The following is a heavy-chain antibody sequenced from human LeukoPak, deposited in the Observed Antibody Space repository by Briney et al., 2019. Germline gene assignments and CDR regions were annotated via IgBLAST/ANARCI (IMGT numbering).Heavy chain of an antibody. V-gene: IGHV3-30*18. CDR3: AKVSHCSSTSCPDY. Sequence: GGSLRLSCAASGFTFSSYGMHWVRQAPGKGLEWVAVISYDGSNKYYADSVKGRFTISRDNSKNTLYLQMNSLRAEDTAVYYCAKVSHCSSTSCPDYWGQGTLVTVSS. J-gene: IGHJ4*02. D-gene: IGHD2-2*01. CDR2: ISYDGSNK. CDR1: GFTFSSYG.